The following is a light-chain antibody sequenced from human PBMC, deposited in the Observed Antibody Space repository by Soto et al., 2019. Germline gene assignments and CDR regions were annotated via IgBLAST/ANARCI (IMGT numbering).Light chain of an antibody. V-gene: IGLV2-14*01. CDR2: DVT. CDR1: SSDVGAYDF. CDR3: SSYTSGSTLYV. J-gene: IGLJ1*01. Sequence: QSALTQPASVSGSPGQSITISCTGTSSDVGAYDFVSWYQHSPGKAPKLVTFDVTHRPPGISDRFSGSKSANTASLTISGLQAEDEADYYCSSYTSGSTLYVFGPGTKLTVL.